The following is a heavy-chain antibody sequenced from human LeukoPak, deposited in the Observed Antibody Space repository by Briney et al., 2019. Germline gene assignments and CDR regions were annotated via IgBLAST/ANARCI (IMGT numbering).Heavy chain of an antibody. J-gene: IGHJ1*01. Sequence: PSETLCLTCAVSVDSFSSNDRRWCVRQPPGEVLEWIGEIYHSGSTNYDPSLKSRVTILVDKSKNQFSLKLSSVTAADTAVYFCAWNGDGFNVAYFQHWGQGTLVTVSS. V-gene: IGHV4-4*02. CDR2: IYHSGST. CDR1: VDSFSSNDR. CDR3: AWNGDGFNVAYFQH. D-gene: IGHD5-24*01.